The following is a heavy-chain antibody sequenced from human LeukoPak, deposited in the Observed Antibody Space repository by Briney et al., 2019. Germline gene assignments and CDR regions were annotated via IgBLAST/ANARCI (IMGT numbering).Heavy chain of an antibody. V-gene: IGHV3-53*01. CDR2: IYSGGST. Sequence: GGSLGLSCEASGFSVSNNYMNWVRQAPGKGLEWVSVIYSGGSTYYADSVKGRFTISRDNSKNTLYLQMNSLRAEDTAVYYCARGQNVPAWGQGTLVTVSS. CDR1: GFSVSNNY. CDR3: ARGQNVPA. D-gene: IGHD1-1*01. J-gene: IGHJ4*02.